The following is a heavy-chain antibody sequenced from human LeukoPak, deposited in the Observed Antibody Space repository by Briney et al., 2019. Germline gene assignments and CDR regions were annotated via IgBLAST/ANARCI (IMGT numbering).Heavy chain of an antibody. V-gene: IGHV3-21*01. Sequence: GGSLRLSCAASGFTFSSYSMNWVRQAPGKGLEWVSSISSSSSYIYYADSVKGRFTISRDNAKNSLYLQMNSLRAEDTAVYYCARGVYNWNYWINFDYWGQGTLVTVSS. CDR2: ISSSSSYI. CDR1: GFTFSSYS. D-gene: IGHD1-7*01. CDR3: ARGVYNWNYWINFDY. J-gene: IGHJ4*02.